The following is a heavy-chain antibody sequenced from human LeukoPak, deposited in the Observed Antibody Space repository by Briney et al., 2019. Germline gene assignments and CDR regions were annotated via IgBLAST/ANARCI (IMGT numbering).Heavy chain of an antibody. CDR1: GGSISSSSYS. CDR2: IYYTGNT. D-gene: IGHD6-19*01. V-gene: IGHV4-39*01. J-gene: IGHJ4*02. Sequence: SETLSPTCTVSGGSISSSSYSWGWIRQPPGKGLEWIGTIYYTGNTYYSPSLKNRVTISVDTSKNQLFLQLSSVIATDTAVYYCVRHLLDSSGWRHYFDYWGQGALVTVSS. CDR3: VRHLLDSSGWRHYFDY.